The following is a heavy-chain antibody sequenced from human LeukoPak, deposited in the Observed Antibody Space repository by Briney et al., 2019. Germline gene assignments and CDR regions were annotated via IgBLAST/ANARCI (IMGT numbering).Heavy chain of an antibody. D-gene: IGHD6-13*01. Sequence: GGSLRFSCAASGFTVSSNYMSWVRQAPGKGLEWVTVIYSGGSTYYADSVKGRFTISRDNSKNTLYLQMNSLRAEDTAVYYCARDRGTAGGTPYYYYMDVWGKGTTVTVSS. CDR2: IYSGGST. J-gene: IGHJ6*03. CDR3: ARDRGTAGGTPYYYYMDV. V-gene: IGHV3-53*01. CDR1: GFTVSSNY.